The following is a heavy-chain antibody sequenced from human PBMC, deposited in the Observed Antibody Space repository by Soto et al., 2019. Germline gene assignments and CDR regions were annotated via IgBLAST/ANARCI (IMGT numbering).Heavy chain of an antibody. CDR3: AKDLKLELSDA. V-gene: IGHV3-23*01. Sequence: GGSLRLSCAASGFTFSSYAMSWVRQAPGKGLEWVSAISGSGGSTYYADSVKGRFTISRDNSKNTLFLQMNSLRSEDTAVYYCAKDLKLELSDAWGQGTLVTVSS. CDR1: GFTFSSYA. J-gene: IGHJ5*02. D-gene: IGHD1-7*01. CDR2: ISGSGGST.